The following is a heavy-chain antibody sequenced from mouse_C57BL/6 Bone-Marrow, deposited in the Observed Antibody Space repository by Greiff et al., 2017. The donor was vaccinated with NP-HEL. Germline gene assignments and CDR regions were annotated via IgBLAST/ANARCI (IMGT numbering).Heavy chain of an antibody. Sequence: EVQVVESGPGLVKPSQSLSLTCSVTGYSITSGYYWNWIRQFPGNKLEWMGYISYDGSNNYNPSLKNRISITRDTSKNQFFLKLNSVTTEDTATYYCARAGITPWYFDVWGTGTTVTVSS. CDR1: GYSITSGYY. J-gene: IGHJ1*03. CDR2: ISYDGSN. V-gene: IGHV3-6*01. D-gene: IGHD1-2*01. CDR3: ARAGITPWYFDV.